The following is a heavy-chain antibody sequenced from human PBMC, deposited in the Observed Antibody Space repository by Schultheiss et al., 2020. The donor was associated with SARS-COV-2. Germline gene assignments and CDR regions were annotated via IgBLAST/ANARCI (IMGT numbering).Heavy chain of an antibody. CDR1: GFTFSTYA. CDR3: AREGDWSGYYPGWFDP. J-gene: IGHJ5*02. D-gene: IGHD3-3*01. V-gene: IGHV3-23*01. Sequence: GESLKISCAASGFTFSTYAMNWVRQAPGKGLEWVSVISTTGGATYYADSVKGRFTISRDNSKNTLYLQMNSLRAEDMAVYYCAREGDWSGYYPGWFDPWGQGTLVTVSS. CDR2: ISTTGGAT.